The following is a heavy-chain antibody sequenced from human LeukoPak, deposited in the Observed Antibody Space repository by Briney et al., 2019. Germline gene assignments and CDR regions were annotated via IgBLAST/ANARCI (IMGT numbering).Heavy chain of an antibody. CDR2: IYYSGST. Sequence: SETLSLTCTVSGGSISSYYWSWIRQPPGKGLEWIGYIYYSGSTNYNPSPKSRVTISVDTSKNQFSLKLSSVTAADTAVYYCARRGPGRNWFDPWGQGTLVTVSS. D-gene: IGHD3-10*01. V-gene: IGHV4-59*08. CDR3: ARRGPGRNWFDP. CDR1: GGSISSYY. J-gene: IGHJ5*02.